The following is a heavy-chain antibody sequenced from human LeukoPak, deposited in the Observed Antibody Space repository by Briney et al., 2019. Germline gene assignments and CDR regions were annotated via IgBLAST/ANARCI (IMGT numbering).Heavy chain of an antibody. CDR3: AKDKSNIVDY. CDR2: IRYDGTNK. V-gene: IGHV3-30*02. J-gene: IGHJ4*02. Sequence: SGGSLRLSCTASGFIFSSYGMHWVRQAPGKGLEWVAFIRYDGTNKYYADSVKGRFTISRDNSKSTLYLQMNSLGVEDTAVYYCAKDKSNIVDYWGQGALVTVSS. D-gene: IGHD2/OR15-2a*01. CDR1: GFIFSSYG.